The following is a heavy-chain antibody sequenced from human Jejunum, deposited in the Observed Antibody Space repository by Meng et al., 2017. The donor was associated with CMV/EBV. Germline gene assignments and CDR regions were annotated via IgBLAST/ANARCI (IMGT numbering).Heavy chain of an antibody. D-gene: IGHD3-10*01. J-gene: IGHJ6*02. CDR2: IYSGGST. CDR3: ARQEWFDYGLDV. Sequence: CASSGFTVSPNSLTWVRQAPGKGLEWVSVIYSGGSTYSAESVKGRFTISRDNSKNTLYLQMSSLRAEDTAVYYCARQEWFDYGLDVWGQGTTVTVSS. V-gene: IGHV3-66*02. CDR1: GFTVSPNS.